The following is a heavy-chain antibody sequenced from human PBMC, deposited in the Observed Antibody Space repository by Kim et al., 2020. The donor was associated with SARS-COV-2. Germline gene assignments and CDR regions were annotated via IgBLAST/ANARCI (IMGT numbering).Heavy chain of an antibody. CDR3: ARHRSSGYYLDAFDI. D-gene: IGHD3-22*01. Sequence: PSFQGQVTISADKSISTAYLQWSSLKASDTAMYYCARHRSSGYYLDAFDIWGQGTMVTVSS. V-gene: IGHV5-51*01. J-gene: IGHJ3*02.